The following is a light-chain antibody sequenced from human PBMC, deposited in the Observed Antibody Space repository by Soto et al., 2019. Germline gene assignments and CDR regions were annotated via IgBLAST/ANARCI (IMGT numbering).Light chain of an antibody. V-gene: IGLV8-61*01. J-gene: IGLJ3*02. Sequence: QAVVTQEPSFSVSPGGTVTLTCGLSSGSVSTSYYPIWYQQTPGQAPRTLIYSTNTRSSGVPDRFSGSILGNKAALTITGAQADDESDYYCVLYMGSGSWVFGGGTQVTVL. CDR3: VLYMGSGSWV. CDR2: STN. CDR1: SGSVSTSYY.